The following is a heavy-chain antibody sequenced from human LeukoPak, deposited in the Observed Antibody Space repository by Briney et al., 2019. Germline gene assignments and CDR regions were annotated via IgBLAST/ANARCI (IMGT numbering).Heavy chain of an antibody. CDR2: ISSSGSTI. CDR1: GFTFSDYY. V-gene: IGHV3-11*04. J-gene: IGHJ5*02. CDR3: ARDLGDSYGRTLNWFDP. Sequence: GGSLRLSCAASGFTFSDYYMSWIRQAPGKGLEWVSYISSSGSTIYYADSVKGRFTISRDNAKNSLYLQMNSLRAEDAAVYYCARDLGDSYGRTLNWFDPWGQGTLVTVSS. D-gene: IGHD5-18*01.